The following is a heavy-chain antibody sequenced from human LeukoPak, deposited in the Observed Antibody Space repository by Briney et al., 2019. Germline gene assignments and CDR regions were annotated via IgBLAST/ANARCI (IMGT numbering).Heavy chain of an antibody. Sequence: GASVKVSFKASGYTFTSYDINWVRQATGQGLEWMGWMNPNSGNTGYAQKFQGRVTMTRNTSISTAYMELSSLRSEDTAVYYCARALSSGGVRFYYYYYYMDVWGKGTTVTISS. V-gene: IGHV1-8*01. CDR2: MNPNSGNT. J-gene: IGHJ6*03. D-gene: IGHD3-10*01. CDR1: GYTFTSYD. CDR3: ARALSSGGVRFYYYYYYMDV.